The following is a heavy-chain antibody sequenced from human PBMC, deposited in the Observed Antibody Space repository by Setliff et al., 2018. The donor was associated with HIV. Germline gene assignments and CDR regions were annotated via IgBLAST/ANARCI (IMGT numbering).Heavy chain of an antibody. V-gene: IGHV4-4*08. CDR1: GGSISSYY. D-gene: IGHD3-16*02. CDR3: ARHQVIPTVIGAFDI. CDR2: IYTSGST. Sequence: KPSETLSLTCTVSGGSISSYYWSWIRQPPGKGLEWIGYIYTSGSTNYNPSLKSRVTISVDTSKNHFSLKLSSVTAADTAVYYCARHQVIPTVIGAFDIWGQGTVVTVS. J-gene: IGHJ3*02.